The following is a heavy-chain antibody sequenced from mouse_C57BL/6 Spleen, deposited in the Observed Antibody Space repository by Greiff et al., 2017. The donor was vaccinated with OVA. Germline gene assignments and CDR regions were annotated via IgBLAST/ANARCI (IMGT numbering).Heavy chain of an antibody. J-gene: IGHJ1*03. CDR1: GYSITSAY. CDR3: ARSTVVAPWYFDV. CDR2: ISYSGST. V-gene: IGHV3-8*01. D-gene: IGHD1-1*01. Sequence: EVKLLESGPGLAKPSQTLSLTCSVTGYSITSAYWNWIRKFPGNKLEYMGYISYSGSTYYNPSLKSRITITRDTSKNQYYLQLNSVTTEDTATYYWARSTVVAPWYFDVWGTGTTVTGSS.